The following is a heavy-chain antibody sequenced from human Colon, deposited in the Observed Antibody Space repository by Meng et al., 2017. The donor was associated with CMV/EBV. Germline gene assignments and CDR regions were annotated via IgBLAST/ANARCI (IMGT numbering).Heavy chain of an antibody. CDR2: MNPNSGNT. D-gene: IGHD3-9*01. Sequence: SGYTFTSYDSNWVRQAPGQGLEWMGWMNPNSGNTGYAQKFQGRVTITRNTSISTAYMELSSLRSEDTAVYYCARTYYDILTGYATLDYWGQGTLVTVSS. V-gene: IGHV1-8*03. CDR1: GYTFTSYD. J-gene: IGHJ4*02. CDR3: ARTYYDILTGYATLDY.